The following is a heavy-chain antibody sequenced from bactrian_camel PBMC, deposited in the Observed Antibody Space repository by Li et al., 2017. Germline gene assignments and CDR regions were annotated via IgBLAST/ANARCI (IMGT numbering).Heavy chain of an antibody. CDR1: GWTYSSNC. D-gene: IGHD7*01. CDR2: IWPAGRST. V-gene: IGHV3-3*01. Sequence: PLVESGGGSVQAGGSLRLSCKVHGWTYSSNCMGWFRQAPEKEREAVAVIWPAGRSTYCADSVKGRFIISRDNTKNTLYLQMNSLRPEDTAMYYCAAPDQSGGTGCRTLFSPRPLNTGAGGPRSPSP. J-gene: IGHJ4*01. CDR3: AAPDQSGGTGCRTLFSPRPLNT.